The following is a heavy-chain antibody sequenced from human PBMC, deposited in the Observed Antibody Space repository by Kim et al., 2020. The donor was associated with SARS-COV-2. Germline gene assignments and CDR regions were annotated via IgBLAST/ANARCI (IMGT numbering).Heavy chain of an antibody. CDR1: GFTFDDYA. CDR2: ISWNSGSI. Sequence: GGSLRLSCAASGFTFDDYAMHWVRQAPGKGLEWVSGISWNSGSIGYADSVKGRFTISRDNAKNSLYLQMNSLRAEDTALYYCAKDSRWYFDLWGRGTLVTVSS. V-gene: IGHV3-9*01. CDR3: AKDSRWYFDL. J-gene: IGHJ2*01.